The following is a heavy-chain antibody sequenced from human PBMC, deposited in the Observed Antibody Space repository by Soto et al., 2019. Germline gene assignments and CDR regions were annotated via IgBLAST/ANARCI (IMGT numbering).Heavy chain of an antibody. CDR1: GFTFSNYA. CDR3: AKGGGYSYGYYWLDP. CDR2: ISGSGSGT. Sequence: GGSLRLSCAASGFTFSNYAMTWVRQAPGRGLEWVSAISGSGSGTYYADSVKGRFTISRDNSQNTLYLQMNSLRAEDTAVYYCAKGGGYSYGYYWLDPWGQGTLVTVSS. V-gene: IGHV3-23*01. D-gene: IGHD5-18*01. J-gene: IGHJ5*02.